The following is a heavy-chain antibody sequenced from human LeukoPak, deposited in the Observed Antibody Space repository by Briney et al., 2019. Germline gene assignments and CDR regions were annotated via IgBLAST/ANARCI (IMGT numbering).Heavy chain of an antibody. J-gene: IGHJ4*02. CDR3: AKNGWRDIVVVPAASDSYYFDY. CDR1: GFTFSSYA. D-gene: IGHD2-2*01. CDR2: ISSSGDST. V-gene: IGHV3-23*01. Sequence: GGSLRLSCAASGFTFSSYAMSWVRQAPGKGLEWVSAISSSGDSTYYADSVKGRFTISRDNTKNTQYLQMNSLIAEDTAVYYCAKNGWRDIVVVPAASDSYYFDYWGQGTLVTVSS.